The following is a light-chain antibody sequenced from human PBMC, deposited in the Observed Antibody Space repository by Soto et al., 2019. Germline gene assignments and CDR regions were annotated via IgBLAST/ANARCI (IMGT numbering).Light chain of an antibody. J-gene: IGKJ5*01. CDR3: QQYNSWPPIT. CDR1: QSLSIN. V-gene: IGKV3-15*01. Sequence: EIVLTQSPDTLSLSPGKRATLSCRASQSLSINYLAWYQQKAGQAPRLLIYGASTRATGIPDRFSGSGSGTEFTLTISSLQSEDFAVYYCQQYNSWPPITFGQGTRLEIK. CDR2: GAS.